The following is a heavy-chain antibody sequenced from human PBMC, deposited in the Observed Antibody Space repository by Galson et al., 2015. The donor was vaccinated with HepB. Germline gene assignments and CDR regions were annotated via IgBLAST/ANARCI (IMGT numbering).Heavy chain of an antibody. CDR2: IGTAGDT. V-gene: IGHV3-13*01. CDR3: ARAVAGSHWLDP. Sequence: SLRLSCAASGFSFKFYDMHWVRHGTEKGLEWVSGIGTAGDTYYPDSVKGRFTVSRENAKNSLYLQMNSLTVGDTAVYYCARAVAGSHWLDPWGQGILVAVSS. J-gene: IGHJ5*02. CDR1: GFSFKFYD. D-gene: IGHD6-19*01.